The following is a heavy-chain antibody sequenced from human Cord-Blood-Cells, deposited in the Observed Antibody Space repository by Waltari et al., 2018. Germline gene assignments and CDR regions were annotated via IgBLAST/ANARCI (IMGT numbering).Heavy chain of an antibody. CDR1: GYTFTGYY. D-gene: IGHD6-6*01. J-gene: IGHJ5*02. CDR3: ARVDYSSSSRWFDP. V-gene: IGHV1-2*02. Sequence: QVQLVQSGAEVKKPGASVKVSCKASGYTFTGYYMHWVRQAPGQGLEWMGGINPNRGGTNEAQRCQGRVTMTRDTSISTAYMELSRLRSDDTAVYYCARVDYSSSSRWFDPWGQGTLVTVSS. CDR2: INPNRGGT.